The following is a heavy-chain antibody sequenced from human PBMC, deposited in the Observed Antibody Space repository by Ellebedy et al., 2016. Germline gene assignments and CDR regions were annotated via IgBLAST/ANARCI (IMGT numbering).Heavy chain of an antibody. CDR2: VFCGDSSA. J-gene: IGHJ4*02. CDR1: GYTFINYW. Sequence: GESLKISCKGSGYTFINYWIAWVRQMPGKGLEWMGIVFCGDSSAIYSPSFQGQVTISADKSTSAAYLQWSSLKASDTAMFYCVRLAGGGLSTSLAYFDFWGQGTLVTVSS. V-gene: IGHV5-51*01. CDR3: VRLAGGGLSTSLAYFDF. D-gene: IGHD2/OR15-2a*01.